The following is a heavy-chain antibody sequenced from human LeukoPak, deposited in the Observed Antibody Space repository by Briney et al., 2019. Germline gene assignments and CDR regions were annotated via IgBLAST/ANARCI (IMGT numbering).Heavy chain of an antibody. D-gene: IGHD3-16*02. V-gene: IGHV1-69*06. CDR2: IIPIFGSA. Sequence: SVKVSCKASGGIFSSYAINWVRQAPGQGLEWMGRIIPIFGSANYAQKFQGRVTITADKSMRTAYMELSSLRSEDTALYYCAKGSRLREGGSYRFWGQGTLVTASS. J-gene: IGHJ4*02. CDR1: GGIFSSYA. CDR3: AKGSRLREGGSYRF.